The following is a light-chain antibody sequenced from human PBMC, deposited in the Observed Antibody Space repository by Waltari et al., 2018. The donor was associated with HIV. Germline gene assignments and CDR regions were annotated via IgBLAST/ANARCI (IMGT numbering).Light chain of an antibody. CDR2: SSS. CDR1: QHIKND. Sequence: DIQVTPSPSSLSAYTGDTVIITCRASQHIKNDLNWYHHTPEASPRLLIYSSSGLQSGVPSRFTGSGSGTEFNFTISGLQSEDSATYYCQQSHAPPLTFGGGTKVEIK. V-gene: IGKV1-39*01. J-gene: IGKJ4*01. CDR3: QQSHAPPLT.